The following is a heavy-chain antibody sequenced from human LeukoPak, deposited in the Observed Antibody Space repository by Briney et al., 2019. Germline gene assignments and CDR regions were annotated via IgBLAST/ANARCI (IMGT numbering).Heavy chain of an antibody. CDR2: ISSNGGST. CDR1: GFNFSNYA. D-gene: IGHD3-16*01. CDR3: ANGYFGERYFDY. J-gene: IGHJ4*02. V-gene: IGHV3-64*01. Sequence: GSLRLSCAASGFNFSNYAMHWVRQAPGKGLEYVSAISSNGGSTYYANSVKGRFTISRDNSKNTLYLQMGSLRAEDTAVYYCANGYFGERYFDYWGQGTLVTVSS.